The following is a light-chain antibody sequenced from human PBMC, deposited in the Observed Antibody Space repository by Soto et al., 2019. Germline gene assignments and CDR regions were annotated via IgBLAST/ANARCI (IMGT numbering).Light chain of an antibody. CDR1: SSNIESNF. V-gene: IGLV1-51*01. Sequence: QAVVTQPPSVSAAPGQKVIISCSGSSSNIESNFVSWYQQLPGTAPKLLIFDNYKRPSGIPDRFSGSKSGTSATLGITGLQTGDEADYYCVAWDTSLTTTVLFGGGTQLTVL. CDR3: VAWDTSLTTTVL. J-gene: IGLJ2*01. CDR2: DNY.